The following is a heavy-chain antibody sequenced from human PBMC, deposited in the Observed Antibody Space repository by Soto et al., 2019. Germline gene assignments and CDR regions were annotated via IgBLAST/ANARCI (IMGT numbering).Heavy chain of an antibody. V-gene: IGHV3-23*01. CDR2: LTVTGDSA. D-gene: IGHD2-15*01. CDR3: AKHGCIYPACYPYYYYVDV. CDR1: GFRLSDSA. Sequence: EVQLLESGGGLVQPGGSLRLSCAASGFRLSDSAVSWVRQAPGKGLEWVSSLTVTGDSAFYSDSVKGRFTISRDISKSTLYLQMNGLRAEDTAVYYCAKHGCIYPACYPYYYYVDVGGRGTTVTVSS. J-gene: IGHJ6*03.